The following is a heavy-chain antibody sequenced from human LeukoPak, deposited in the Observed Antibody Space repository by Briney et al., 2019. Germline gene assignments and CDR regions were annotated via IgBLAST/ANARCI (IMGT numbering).Heavy chain of an antibody. CDR2: IYDSGST. D-gene: IGHD1-26*01. Sequence: SETLSLTCTVSGGSISSYYWSWIRQPPGKGLEWIGYIYDSGSTNYNPSLKSRVTISVDTSKNQFSLKLSSVTAADTAVYYCAFGNSGSYTFDYWGQGTLVTVAS. CDR1: GGSISSYY. J-gene: IGHJ4*02. V-gene: IGHV4-59*08. CDR3: AFGNSGSYTFDY.